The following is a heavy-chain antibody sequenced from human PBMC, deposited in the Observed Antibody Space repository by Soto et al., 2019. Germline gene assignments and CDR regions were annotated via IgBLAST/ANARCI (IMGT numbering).Heavy chain of an antibody. J-gene: IGHJ4*02. D-gene: IGHD3-9*01. Sequence: ASVKVSCKASGYTFTSYGISWVRQAPGQGLEWMGWISAYNGNTNYAQKLQGRVSMTTDTSTSTAYMELRSLRSDDTAVYYCARDTSWDYDILTGALDYWGQGTLVTVSS. V-gene: IGHV1-18*01. CDR1: GYTFTSYG. CDR3: ARDTSWDYDILTGALDY. CDR2: ISAYNGNT.